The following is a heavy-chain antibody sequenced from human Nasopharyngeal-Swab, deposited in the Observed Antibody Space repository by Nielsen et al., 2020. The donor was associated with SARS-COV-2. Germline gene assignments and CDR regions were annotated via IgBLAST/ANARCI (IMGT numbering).Heavy chain of an antibody. CDR3: ARSPYYDFWSGYYTRFDY. D-gene: IGHD3-3*01. J-gene: IGHJ4*02. V-gene: IGHV3-21*01. Sequence: RQCPGKGLEWVSSISSSSTYIYYADSVKGRFTVSRDNAKNSLYLQMSSLRTEDAAVYYCARSPYYDFWSGYYTRFDYWGRGTLVTVSS. CDR2: ISSSSTYI.